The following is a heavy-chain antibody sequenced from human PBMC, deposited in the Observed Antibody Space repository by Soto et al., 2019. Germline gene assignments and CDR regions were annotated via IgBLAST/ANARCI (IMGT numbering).Heavy chain of an antibody. V-gene: IGHV4-30-2*01. CDR3: ARTPDI. CDR1: AGSITGGGYS. Sequence: SKTQSPTSPLPAGSITGGGYSWSWIRQPPGKGLEWIGYIYHSGSTYYNPSLKSRVTISVDRSKNQFSLKLSSVTAADTAVYYCARTPDIWGQGTMVT. J-gene: IGHJ3*02. CDR2: IYHSGST.